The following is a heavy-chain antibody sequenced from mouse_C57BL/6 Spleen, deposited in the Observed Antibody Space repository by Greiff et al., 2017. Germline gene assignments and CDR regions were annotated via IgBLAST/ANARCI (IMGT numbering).Heavy chain of an antibody. J-gene: IGHJ1*03. CDR3: ALYSNWYFDV. CDR1: GYTFTDYY. D-gene: IGHD2-5*01. V-gene: IGHV1-26*01. CDR2: INPNNGGT. Sequence: VQLQQSGPELVKPGASVKISCKASGYTFTDYYMNWVKQSPGKSLEWIGDINPNNGGTSYNQKFKGKATLTVDKSSSTAYMELRSLTSEDSAVYYCALYSNWYFDVWGTGTTVTVSS.